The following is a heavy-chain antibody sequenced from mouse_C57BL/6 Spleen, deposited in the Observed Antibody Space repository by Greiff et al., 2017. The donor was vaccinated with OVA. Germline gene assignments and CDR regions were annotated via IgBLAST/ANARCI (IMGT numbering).Heavy chain of an antibody. CDR2: IRNKANNHAT. D-gene: IGHD1-1*01. V-gene: IGHV6-6*01. CDR1: GFTFSDAW. CDR3: TRNYGTHYYAMDY. J-gene: IGHJ4*01. Sequence: EVKVVESGGGLVQPGGSMKLSCAASGFTFSDAWMDWVRQSPEKGLEWVAEIRNKANNHATYYAESVKGRFTISRDDSKSSVYLQMNSLRAEDTGIYYCTRNYGTHYYAMDYWGQGTSVTVSS.